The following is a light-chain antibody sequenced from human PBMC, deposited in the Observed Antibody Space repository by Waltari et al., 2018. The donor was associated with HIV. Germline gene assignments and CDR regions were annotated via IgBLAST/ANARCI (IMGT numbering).Light chain of an antibody. Sequence: QSALTQPASMSGSPGQSITISCTGTSSDVGGYKYVSWYQHHPGKAPKLMIYDVSNRPSGVSNRFSGSKSGNTASLTISGLQAEDEADYYCCSYTSSSTVFGGGTKLTVL. V-gene: IGLV2-14*01. J-gene: IGLJ3*02. CDR2: DVS. CDR1: SSDVGGYKY. CDR3: CSYTSSSTV.